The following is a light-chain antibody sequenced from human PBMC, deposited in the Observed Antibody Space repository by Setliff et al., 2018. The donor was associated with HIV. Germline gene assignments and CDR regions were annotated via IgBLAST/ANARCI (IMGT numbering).Light chain of an antibody. CDR2: EVS. CDR3: CSYAGSSLYV. CDR1: SSDVGGYSY. Sequence: QSALTQPASVSGSPGQSITISCTGTSSDVGGYSYVSWYQQHPGKAPKLIIYEVSERPSGVPDRFSGSKSGNTASLTISGLQAEDEADYSCCSYAGSSLYVFGTGTKVTVL. J-gene: IGLJ1*01. V-gene: IGLV2-8*01.